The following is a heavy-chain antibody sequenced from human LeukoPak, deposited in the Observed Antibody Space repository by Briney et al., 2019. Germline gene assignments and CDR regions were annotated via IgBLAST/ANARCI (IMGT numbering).Heavy chain of an antibody. D-gene: IGHD5-24*01. CDR2: IYYSGST. Sequence: SETLSLTCTVSGGSVSSGSYYWNWIRQSPGKGLEWIGYIYYSGSTNYNPSLKSRVAISVDTSKKQFSLKLSSVTAADTAVYYCARGGRDGYTLYPFDYWGQGTLVTVSS. J-gene: IGHJ4*02. V-gene: IGHV4-61*01. CDR1: GGSVSSGSYY. CDR3: ARGGRDGYTLYPFDY.